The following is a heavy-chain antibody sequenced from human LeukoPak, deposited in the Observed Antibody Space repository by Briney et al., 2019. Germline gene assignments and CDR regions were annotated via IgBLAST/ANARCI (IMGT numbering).Heavy chain of an antibody. D-gene: IGHD6-19*01. CDR1: GGSFSGYY. CDR2: INHSGST. CDR3: ASPAVAGTNYYYYYMDV. J-gene: IGHJ6*03. Sequence: SETLSLTCAVYGGSFSGYYWSWIRQPPGKGLEWIGEINHSGSTNYNPSLKSRVTISVDTSKNQFSLKLSSVTAADTAVYYCASPAVAGTNYYYYYMDVWGKGTMVTVSS. V-gene: IGHV4-34*01.